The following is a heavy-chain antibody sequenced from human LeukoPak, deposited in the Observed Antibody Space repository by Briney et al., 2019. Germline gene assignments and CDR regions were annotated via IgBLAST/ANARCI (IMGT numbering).Heavy chain of an antibody. CDR3: ARNQYDNNGSYATFWYFDF. CDR2: IYSDGTT. V-gene: IGHV3-53*01. D-gene: IGHD3-22*01. CDR1: GFSVSSNY. J-gene: IGHJ2*01. Sequence: GGSLRLSCVASGFSVSSNYMTWVRQAPGKGLEWVSIIYSDGTTYYADSVKGRFTVSRDNSKNTLYLQMNSLRAEDTAVYYCARNQYDNNGSYATFWYFDFWGRGTLVTVSS.